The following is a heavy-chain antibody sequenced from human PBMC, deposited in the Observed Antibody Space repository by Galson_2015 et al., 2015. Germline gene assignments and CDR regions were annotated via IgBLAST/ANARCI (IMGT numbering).Heavy chain of an antibody. Sequence: SLRLSCAASEFTFSSYYMSWVRQAPGKGLEWVSSISSTTTYIYYADSVKGRFTISRDKAQNSLYLQMTSLGAEDTAVYYWARQILDYDFWSGYYPTNFDYWGQGTLVTVSS. CDR2: ISSTTTYI. CDR3: ARQILDYDFWSGYYPTNFDY. V-gene: IGHV3-21*01. CDR1: EFTFSSYY. D-gene: IGHD3-3*01. J-gene: IGHJ4*02.